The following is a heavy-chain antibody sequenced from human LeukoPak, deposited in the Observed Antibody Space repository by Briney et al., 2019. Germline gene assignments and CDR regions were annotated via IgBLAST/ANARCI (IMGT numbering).Heavy chain of an antibody. CDR3: AKDHADTAMLFDY. CDR1: GFTFSSYW. CDR2: IKSKTDGGTT. Sequence: GGSLRLSCAASGFTFSSYWMHWVRQAPGKGLEWVGRIKSKTDGGTTDYAAPVKGRFTISRDNSKNTLYLQMNSLRAEDTAVYYCAKDHADTAMLFDYWGQGTLDTVSS. D-gene: IGHD5-18*01. J-gene: IGHJ4*02. V-gene: IGHV3-15*01.